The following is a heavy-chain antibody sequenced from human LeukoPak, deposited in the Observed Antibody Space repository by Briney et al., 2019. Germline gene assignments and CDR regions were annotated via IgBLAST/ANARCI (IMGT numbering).Heavy chain of an antibody. V-gene: IGHV3-21*01. CDR3: ARDRLYYDILTGYPTRGAFDI. J-gene: IGHJ3*02. CDR1: GFTFSSYS. D-gene: IGHD3-9*01. Sequence: PGGSLRLSCAASGFTFSSYSMNWVRQAPGKGLEWVSSISSSSSYIYYADSVKGRFTISRDNAKNSLYLQMNSLRAEDTAVYYCARDRLYYDILTGYPTRGAFDIWGQGTMVTVSS. CDR2: ISSSSSYI.